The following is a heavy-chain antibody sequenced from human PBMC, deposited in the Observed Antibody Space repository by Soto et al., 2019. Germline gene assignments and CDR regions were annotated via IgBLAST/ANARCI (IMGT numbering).Heavy chain of an antibody. V-gene: IGHV5-51*01. CDR2: IYPSDSDT. CDR3: ATSTGSYVDIVSSTTRGYFDH. D-gene: IGHD5-12*01. Sequence: GESLTISCEGSGYNFNTYWIGWVRQMPGKGLEWMALIYPSDSDTRYSPSFEGQVTLSVDRSISTAYLQWSSLKASATAIYYCATSTGSYVDIVSSTTRGYFDHGGQGTLVTVSS. J-gene: IGHJ4*02. CDR1: GYNFNTYW.